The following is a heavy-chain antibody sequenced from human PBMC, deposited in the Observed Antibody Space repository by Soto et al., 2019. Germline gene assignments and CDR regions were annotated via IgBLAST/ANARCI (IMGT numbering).Heavy chain of an antibody. CDR3: ARDDGQWELLPVGWFDP. CDR2: ISYDGSNK. J-gene: IGHJ5*02. Sequence: QVQLVESGGGVVQPGRSLRLSCAASGFTFSSYAMHWVRQAPGKGLEWVAVISYDGSNKYYADSVKGRFTISRDNSKNTLYVQMNSLRAEDTAVYYCARDDGQWELLPVGWFDPWCQGTLVTVSS. D-gene: IGHD1-26*01. V-gene: IGHV3-30-3*01. CDR1: GFTFSSYA.